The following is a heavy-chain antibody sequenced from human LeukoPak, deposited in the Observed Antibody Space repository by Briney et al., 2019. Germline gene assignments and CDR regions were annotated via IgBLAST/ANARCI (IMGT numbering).Heavy chain of an antibody. V-gene: IGHV3-48*04. CDR1: GFTFSSYW. CDR2: ISSTGTTI. CDR3: ARGTHYYDISGYDY. Sequence: GGSLRLSCAASGFTFSSYWMHWVRQAPGKGLEWISYISSTGTTIYYADSVKGRFTISRDNAKNSLYLQMNSLRAEDTAVYYCARGTHYYDISGYDYWGQGTLVIVSS. D-gene: IGHD3-22*01. J-gene: IGHJ4*02.